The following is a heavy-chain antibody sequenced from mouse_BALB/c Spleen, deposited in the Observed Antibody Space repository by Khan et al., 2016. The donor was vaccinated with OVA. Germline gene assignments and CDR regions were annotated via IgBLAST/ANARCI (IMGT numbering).Heavy chain of an antibody. D-gene: IGHD1-1*01. V-gene: IGHV2-9*02. Sequence: VQLVESGPGLVAPSQSLSITCTVSGFSLTNYGVHWVRQPPGKGLEWLGVMWAGGSTNYNSALMSRLSITKDNSKSKIFLKVSSLQTDDTAIYYCARPYYGSAWFAYWGQGTLVTVSA. CDR2: MWAGGST. CDR1: GFSLTNYG. CDR3: ARPYYGSAWFAY. J-gene: IGHJ3*01.